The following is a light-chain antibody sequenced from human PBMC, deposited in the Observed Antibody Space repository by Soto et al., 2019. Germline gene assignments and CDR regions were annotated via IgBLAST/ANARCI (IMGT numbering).Light chain of an antibody. CDR2: GNS. CDR1: SSNIGAGYD. V-gene: IGLV1-40*01. J-gene: IGLJ2*01. Sequence: QLVLTQPPSVSGAPGQRVTISCTGSSSNIGAGYDVHWYQQLPGTAPKLLIYGNSNRPSGVPDRFSGSKSGTSASLAITGLEPEDEADYYCQSYDSSLSALFGGGTKVTVL. CDR3: QSYDSSLSAL.